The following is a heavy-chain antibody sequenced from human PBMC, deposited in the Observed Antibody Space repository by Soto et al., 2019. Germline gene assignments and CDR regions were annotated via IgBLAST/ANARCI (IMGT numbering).Heavy chain of an antibody. CDR2: INSDGSST. J-gene: IGHJ6*02. V-gene: IGHV3-74*01. CDR3: ARPLVLVPAAIMFTYYYYYYGKED. Sequence: PRLSCAASGFTFSSYWMHWVRQAPGKGLVWVSRINSDGSSTSYADSVKGRFTISRDNAKNTLYLQMNSLRAEDTAVYYCARPLVLVPAAIMFTYYYYYYGKEDSVHRTTFS. CDR1: GFTFSSYW. D-gene: IGHD2-2*01.